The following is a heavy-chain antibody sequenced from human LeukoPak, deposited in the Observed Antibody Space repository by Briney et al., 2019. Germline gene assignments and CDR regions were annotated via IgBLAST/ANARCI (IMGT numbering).Heavy chain of an antibody. J-gene: IGHJ4*02. V-gene: IGHV4-59*01. CDR3: AKNEGRYDGVGRYITTADY. Sequence: PSETLSLTCTVSGASISDSYWTWIRQPPGTGLEWIGYISYSGSTNYNPSLKSRVTISVDASKNQFSLKLSSVTAADTAVYYCAKNEGRYDGVGRYITTADYWGQGTLVTVSS. CDR2: ISYSGST. CDR1: GASISDSY. D-gene: IGHD2-8*01.